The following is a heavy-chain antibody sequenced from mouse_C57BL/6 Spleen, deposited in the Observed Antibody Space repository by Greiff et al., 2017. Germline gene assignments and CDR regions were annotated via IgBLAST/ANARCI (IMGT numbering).Heavy chain of an antibody. V-gene: IGHV5-17*01. J-gene: IGHJ4*01. Sequence: EVKLMESGGGLVKPGGSLKLSCAASGFTFSDYGMHWVRQAPEKGLEWVAYISSGSSTIYYADTVKGRFTISRDNAKNTLFLQMTSLRSEDTAMYYCARPYYYGSSPHAMDYWGQGTSVTVSS. CDR1: GFTFSDYG. CDR2: ISSGSSTI. D-gene: IGHD1-1*01. CDR3: ARPYYYGSSPHAMDY.